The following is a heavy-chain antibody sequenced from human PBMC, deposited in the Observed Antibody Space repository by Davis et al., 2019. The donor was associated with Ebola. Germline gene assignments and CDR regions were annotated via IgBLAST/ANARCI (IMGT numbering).Heavy chain of an antibody. J-gene: IGHJ4*02. CDR3: ARNYDISD. D-gene: IGHD3-9*01. Sequence: GSLRLSCTVSGGSISSSSYYWGWIRQPPGKGLEWIGSIYYSGSTYYNPSLKSRVTISVDTSKNQFSLKLSSVTAADTAVYYCARNYDISDWGQGTLVTVSS. CDR2: IYYSGST. V-gene: IGHV4-39*01. CDR1: GGSISSSSYY.